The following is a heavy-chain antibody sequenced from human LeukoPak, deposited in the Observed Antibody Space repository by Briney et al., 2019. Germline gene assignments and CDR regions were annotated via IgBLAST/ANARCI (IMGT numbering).Heavy chain of an antibody. CDR3: ARGRYSSSWSSQDY. CDR2: ISSSGDHI. V-gene: IGHV3-23*01. D-gene: IGHD6-13*01. Sequence: PGGSLRLSCAASGFSFNNYAMNWVRQTPGKGLEWVSVISSSGDHIYYADSVKGRFTVPRDISKNTLYLQMSGLRAGDTAVYYCARGRYSSSWSSQDYWGQGTPVTVSS. J-gene: IGHJ4*02. CDR1: GFSFNNYA.